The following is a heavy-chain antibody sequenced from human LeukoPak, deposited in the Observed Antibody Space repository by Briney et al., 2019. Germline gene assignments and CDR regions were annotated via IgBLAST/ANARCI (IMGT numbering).Heavy chain of an antibody. J-gene: IGHJ4*02. CDR1: GFIFSSYT. V-gene: IGHV3-48*01. CDR2: IGSSSSTI. CDR3: ARSHPPYYYDSSGYYFDY. Sequence: PGGSLRLSCAASGFIFSSYTMNWVRQAPGKGLEWVSYIGSSSSTIYYADSVKGRFTISRDNDKNSLYLQMNSLRAEDTAVYYCARSHPPYYYDSSGYYFDYWGQRTLVTVSS. D-gene: IGHD3-22*01.